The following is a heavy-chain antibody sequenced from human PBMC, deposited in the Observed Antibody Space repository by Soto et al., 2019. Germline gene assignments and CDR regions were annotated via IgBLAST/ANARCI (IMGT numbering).Heavy chain of an antibody. Sequence: QVQLVQSGAEVKKPGSSVRVSCKASGDTFTFYSINWVRQAPGLGLEWMGRINPILSMSNYAQRFQGRVTMTADKSTSTAYMERSSLRSEDTAMYYCASSYGSGYRAFDSWGQGALVTVSS. J-gene: IGHJ4*02. V-gene: IGHV1-69*02. D-gene: IGHD3-10*01. CDR3: ASSYGSGYRAFDS. CDR2: INPILSMS. CDR1: GDTFTFYS.